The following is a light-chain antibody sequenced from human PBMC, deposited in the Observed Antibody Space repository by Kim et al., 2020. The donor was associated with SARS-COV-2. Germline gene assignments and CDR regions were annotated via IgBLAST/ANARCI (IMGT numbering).Light chain of an antibody. V-gene: IGLV3-19*01. Sequence: ALGQTVRITCQGDSLRRYYASWYQQKPGQAPVLVMYGKNNRPSGIPDRFSGSSSGNTASLTITGAQAEDEGVYYCNSRDSSGNHWVFGGGTQLTVL. CDR1: SLRRYY. CDR3: NSRDSSGNHWV. CDR2: GKN. J-gene: IGLJ3*02.